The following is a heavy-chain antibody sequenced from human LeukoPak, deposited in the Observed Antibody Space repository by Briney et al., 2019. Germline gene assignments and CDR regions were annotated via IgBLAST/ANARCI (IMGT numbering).Heavy chain of an antibody. J-gene: IGHJ4*02. CDR1: GFTLSRYP. CDR2: SSGNGDSA. Sequence: GGSLGLSCAASGFTLSRYPMTWVRQAPGKGLEWVSSSSGNGDSAFYADSVKGRFTISRDNSKYTLYLQMNSLRAEDSALYFCAPSILSSFDYWGQGTLVTVSS. CDR3: APSILSSFDY. D-gene: IGHD3-9*01. V-gene: IGHV3-23*01.